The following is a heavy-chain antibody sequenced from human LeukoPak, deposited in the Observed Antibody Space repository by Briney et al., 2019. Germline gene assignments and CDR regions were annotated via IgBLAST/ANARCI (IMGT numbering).Heavy chain of an antibody. D-gene: IGHD1-20*01. J-gene: IGHJ5*02. V-gene: IGHV3-21*01. Sequence: KPGGSLRLSCAASGFTFSSYSMNWVRQAPGKGLEWVSSITRSSTSTYYTDSVRGRFTISRDNAKNSLYLQMNSLRAEDTAVYYCARDNWNDAPGGFDPWGQGTLVTVSS. CDR2: ITRSSTST. CDR1: GFTFSSYS. CDR3: ARDNWNDAPGGFDP.